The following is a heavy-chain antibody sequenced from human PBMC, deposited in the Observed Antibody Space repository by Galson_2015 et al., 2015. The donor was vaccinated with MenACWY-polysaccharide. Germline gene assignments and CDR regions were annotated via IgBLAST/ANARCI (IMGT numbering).Heavy chain of an antibody. CDR2: INTDGSST. J-gene: IGHJ3*01. Sequence: SLRLSCAASGFTFSSYWMHWVRQAPGEGLVWVSRINTDGSSTSYADSVKGRFTVSRDNAKNTVYLQMNSLRAEDTAVYYCARDPHCGAGCSIHDAFVVWGQGTKVTVSS. CDR1: GFTFSSYW. D-gene: IGHD2-21*02. V-gene: IGHV3-74*01. CDR3: ARDPHCGAGCSIHDAFVV.